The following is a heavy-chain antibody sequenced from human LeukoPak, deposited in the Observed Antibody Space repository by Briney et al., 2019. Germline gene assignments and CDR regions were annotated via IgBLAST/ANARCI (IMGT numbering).Heavy chain of an antibody. D-gene: IGHD1-26*01. V-gene: IGHV4-59*01. CDR2: IYYIGST. CDR1: GGSISSDY. J-gene: IGHJ4*02. CDR3: AREVGATGSSDY. Sequence: SETLSLTCTVSGGSISSDYWSWIRQPPGKGLEWIGYIYYIGSTNYNPSLKSRITISVDTSKSHFSLKLSSVTAADTAVYYCAREVGATGSSDYWGQGTLVTVSS.